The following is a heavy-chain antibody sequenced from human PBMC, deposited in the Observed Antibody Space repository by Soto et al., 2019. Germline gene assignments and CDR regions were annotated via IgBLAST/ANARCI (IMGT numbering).Heavy chain of an antibody. CDR3: AKAQEASGLPYSYLDY. CDR2: VTGGGETT. J-gene: IGHJ4*02. CDR1: GFSFTSYA. D-gene: IGHD2-21*01. V-gene: IGHV3-23*01. Sequence: GSLRLSGQFSGFSFTSYAMSWVRGAPGRGLEWVSVVTGGGETTYYADSVKGRFTISRDNSKKTLFLEMRSLRGEDTAVYFRAKAQEASGLPYSYLDYWGPGTLVTVSS.